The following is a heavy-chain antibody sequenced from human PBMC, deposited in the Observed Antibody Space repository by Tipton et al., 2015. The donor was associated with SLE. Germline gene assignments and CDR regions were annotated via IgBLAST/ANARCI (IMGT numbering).Heavy chain of an antibody. Sequence: LRLSCTVSGDSISNYYWSWIRQPPGKGLEWIGYISYSGSTNYNPSLKSRVSTSVDTSKNQFSLKLSSVTAADTAVYYCARSRYYYDSKFDYWGQGTLVTVSS. CDR2: ISYSGST. D-gene: IGHD3-22*01. V-gene: IGHV4-59*01. CDR1: GDSISNYY. J-gene: IGHJ4*02. CDR3: ARSRYYYDSKFDY.